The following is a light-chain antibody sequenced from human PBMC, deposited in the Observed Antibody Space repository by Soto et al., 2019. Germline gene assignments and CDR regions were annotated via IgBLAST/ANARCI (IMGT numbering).Light chain of an antibody. CDR1: QTVSSTY. Sequence: IVLTQSPGTLSLSPGERATLSCRASQTVSSTYLAWYQHKPGRAPRLLIDGASSRAAGIPDRFSGSGSGTESTLTIRRLEPEDLAVYYCKQYDYLVTCGQGTKVDIK. CDR3: KQYDYLVT. V-gene: IGKV3-20*01. J-gene: IGKJ1*01. CDR2: GAS.